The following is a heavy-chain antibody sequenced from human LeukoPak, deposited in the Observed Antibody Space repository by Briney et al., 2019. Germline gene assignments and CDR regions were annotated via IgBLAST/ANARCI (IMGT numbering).Heavy chain of an antibody. CDR3: ARAPERWYSYGSYTYYYMDV. D-gene: IGHD5-18*01. CDR2: ISYSGST. Sequence: SETLSLTCTVSGGSISSYYWNWIRQPPGKGLEWIGSISYSGSTKYNPSLESRVTISVDTSKNQISLKLSSVTAADTTVYYCARAPERWYSYGSYTYYYMDVWGKGATVTVSS. J-gene: IGHJ6*03. V-gene: IGHV4-59*01. CDR1: GGSISSYY.